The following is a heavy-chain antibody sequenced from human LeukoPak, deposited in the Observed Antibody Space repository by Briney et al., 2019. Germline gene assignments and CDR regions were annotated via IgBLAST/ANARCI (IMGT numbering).Heavy chain of an antibody. Sequence: SVKVSCKASGGTFSSYTISWVRQAPGQGLEWMGRIIPLLGIANYAQKFQGRVTITADKSTSTAYMELSSLRSEDTAVYYCARALGYDPPAYWGQGTLVTVSS. J-gene: IGHJ4*02. D-gene: IGHD5-12*01. CDR3: ARALGYDPPAY. CDR1: GGTFSSYT. V-gene: IGHV1-69*02. CDR2: IIPLLGIA.